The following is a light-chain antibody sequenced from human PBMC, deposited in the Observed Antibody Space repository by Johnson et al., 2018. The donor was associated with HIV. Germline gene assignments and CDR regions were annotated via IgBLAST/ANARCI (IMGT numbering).Light chain of an antibody. V-gene: IGLV1-51*02. Sequence: QSVLTQPPSVSAAPGQEVTISCSASSSSIGNDFVSWYQQLPGTAPKLLISENNKRPSGIPDRFSGSKSGTSATLAITGPQTGDEADYYCGTWDSSLRSGFLGTGTKVTVL. CDR1: SSSIGNDF. CDR3: GTWDSSLRSGF. CDR2: ENN. J-gene: IGLJ1*01.